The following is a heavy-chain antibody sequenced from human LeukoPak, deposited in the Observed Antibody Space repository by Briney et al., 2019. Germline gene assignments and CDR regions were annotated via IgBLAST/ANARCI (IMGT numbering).Heavy chain of an antibody. J-gene: IGHJ4*02. CDR2: IWHDGSAE. CDR3: ARDSRGGWSGYFDF. D-gene: IGHD6-19*01. CDR1: GFIFSSYG. Sequence: PGGSLRLSCAASGFIFSSYGMYWVCQAPGKGLEWVAVIWHDGSAEFYADSVKGRFSISRDDSNNTVYLQMNSLRAEDTALYYCARDSRGGWSGYFDFWGQGTLVTVSS. V-gene: IGHV3-33*01.